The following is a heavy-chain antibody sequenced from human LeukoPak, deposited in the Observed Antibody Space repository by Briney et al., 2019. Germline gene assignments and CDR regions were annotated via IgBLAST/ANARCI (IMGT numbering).Heavy chain of an antibody. Sequence: PSETLSLTCTVSGGSISSYYWSWIRQPPGKGLEWIGYICYSGSTNYNPSLKSRVTISVDTSKNQFSLKLSSVTAADTAVYYCARGPLYYYGSGSYYNTGWFDPWGQGTLVTVSS. D-gene: IGHD3-10*01. CDR3: ARGPLYYYGSGSYYNTGWFDP. CDR2: ICYSGST. V-gene: IGHV4-59*01. CDR1: GGSISSYY. J-gene: IGHJ5*02.